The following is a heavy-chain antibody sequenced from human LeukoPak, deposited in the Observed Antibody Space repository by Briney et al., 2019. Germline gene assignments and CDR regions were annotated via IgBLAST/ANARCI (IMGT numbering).Heavy chain of an antibody. Sequence: ASVKVSCKASGYTFTGYYMHWVRQAPGQGLEWMGWINANSGGTNYAQKLQGRVTMTRDTSISTAYMELSRLRSDDTAVYYCARSSRYDIWTGYPYWGQGILVTVSP. J-gene: IGHJ4*02. CDR1: GYTFTGYY. D-gene: IGHD3-9*01. CDR2: INANSGGT. CDR3: ARSSRYDIWTGYPY. V-gene: IGHV1-2*02.